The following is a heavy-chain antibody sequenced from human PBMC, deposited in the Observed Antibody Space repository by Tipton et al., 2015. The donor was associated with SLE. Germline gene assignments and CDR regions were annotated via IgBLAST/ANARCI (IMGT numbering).Heavy chain of an antibody. CDR1: GGSISSSKYY. V-gene: IGHV4-39*07. CDR2: IYSSGST. CDR3: ARGGASVLIRNCYFDY. J-gene: IGHJ4*02. D-gene: IGHD2-8*01. Sequence: LRLSCTVSGGSISSSKYYWGWIRQPPGKGLEWIGGIYSSGSTYYNPSLKSRVSISVDTSKNQFFLNLRSVTAADTAVYFCARGGASVLIRNCYFDYWGQGSLVTVSS.